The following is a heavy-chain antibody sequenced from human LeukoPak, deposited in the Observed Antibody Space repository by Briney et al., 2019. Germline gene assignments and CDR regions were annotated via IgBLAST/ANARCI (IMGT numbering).Heavy chain of an antibody. V-gene: IGHV3-23*01. J-gene: IGHJ5*02. D-gene: IGHD6-6*01. CDR2: ISGSGGST. CDR1: GFTFSSYA. CDR3: AKVREQLGPLNWFDP. Sequence: GGSLRLSCAASGFTFSSYAMSWVRQAPGKGLEWVSAISGSGGSTYYADSVKGRFTISRDNSKNTLYLQMNSLRAEATAVYYCAKVREQLGPLNWFDPWGQGTLVTVSS.